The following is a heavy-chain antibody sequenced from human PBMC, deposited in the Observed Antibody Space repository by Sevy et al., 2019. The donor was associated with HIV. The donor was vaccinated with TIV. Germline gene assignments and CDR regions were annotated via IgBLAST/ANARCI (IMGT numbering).Heavy chain of an antibody. V-gene: IGHV3-73*01. CDR2: IRSKANSYAT. Sequence: GGSLRLSCAASGFTLSGSAMHWVGQASGKGLEWVGRIRSKANSYATANAASVKGRFTISRDDSKNTAYLQMNSLKTEDTAVYYCTSMVGATPFDYWGQGALVTVSS. CDR3: TSMVGATPFDY. D-gene: IGHD1-26*01. CDR1: GFTLSGSA. J-gene: IGHJ4*02.